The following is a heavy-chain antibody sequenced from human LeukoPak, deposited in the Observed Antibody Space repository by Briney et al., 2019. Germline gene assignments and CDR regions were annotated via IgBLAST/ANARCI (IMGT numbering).Heavy chain of an antibody. J-gene: IGHJ4*02. D-gene: IGHD3-22*01. CDR1: GYTFTSYG. Sequence: ASVKVSCKASGYTFTSYGISWVRQAPGQGLEWMGWISAYNGNTNYAQKLQGRVTMTTDTSTSTAYMELRSLRSDDTAVYYCAREGGYYDSSGYYLKIVDYWGQGTLVTVSS. V-gene: IGHV1-18*01. CDR2: ISAYNGNT. CDR3: AREGGYYDSSGYYLKIVDY.